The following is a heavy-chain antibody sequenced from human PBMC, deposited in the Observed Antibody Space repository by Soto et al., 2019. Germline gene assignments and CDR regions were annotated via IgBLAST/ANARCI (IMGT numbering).Heavy chain of an antibody. CDR1: GYTFTSYG. CDR2: ISAYNGNT. CDR3: VREAEYNSFISFAY. Sequence: ASEKVSCKASGYTFTSYGISRGRQDPGQGLEWMGWISAYNGNTDYEQKFQGRVTMTTDTSTSTAYMELRSLRSDDTAVYYCVREAEYNSFISFAYWGQGTQVTVSS. V-gene: IGHV1-18*01. D-gene: IGHD1-1*01. J-gene: IGHJ4*02.